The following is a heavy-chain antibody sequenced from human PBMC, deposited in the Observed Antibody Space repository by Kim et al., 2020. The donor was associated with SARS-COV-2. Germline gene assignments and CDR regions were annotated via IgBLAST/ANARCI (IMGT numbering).Heavy chain of an antibody. V-gene: IGHV4-39*01. CDR3: ARPNLSPFMAKACDI. J-gene: IGHJ3*02. CDR1: GGSISSSSYY. CDR2: IYYSGST. Sequence: SETLSLTCTVSGGSISSSSYYWGWIRQPPGKGLEWIGSIYYSGSTYYNPSLKSRVTISVDTSKNQFSLKLSSVTAADTAVYYCARPNLSPFMAKACDIWGQGTMVTVSS.